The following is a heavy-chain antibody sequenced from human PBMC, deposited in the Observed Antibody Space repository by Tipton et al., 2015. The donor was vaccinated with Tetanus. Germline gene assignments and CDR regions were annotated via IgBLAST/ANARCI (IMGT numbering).Heavy chain of an antibody. V-gene: IGHV4-39*01. J-gene: IGHJ4*02. Sequence: TLSLTCTVSGGSISSSSYYWGWIRQPPGKGLEWIGSIYYSGSTYYNPSLKSRVTISVDTPKTQFSLKLSSVTAADTAVYYCARQMIVVVITTEFDYWGQGTLVTVSS. CDR1: GGSISSSSYY. D-gene: IGHD3-22*01. CDR3: ARQMIVVVITTEFDY. CDR2: IYYSGST.